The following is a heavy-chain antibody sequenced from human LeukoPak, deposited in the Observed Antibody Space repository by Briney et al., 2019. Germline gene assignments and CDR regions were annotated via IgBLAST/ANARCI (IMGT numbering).Heavy chain of an antibody. V-gene: IGHV3-74*01. CDR2: IKNDGRTA. D-gene: IGHD1-26*01. CDR3: ATVFKGSSLQDY. CDR1: GFSITNNW. J-gene: IGHJ4*02. Sequence: GGSLRLSCAASGFSITNNWMYWVRQAPGRGLVWVSRIKNDGRTAVYADSVKGRFTISRDNARNTLFLQMNSLRAEDTAVYYCATVFKGSSLQDYWGQGTLVTVSS.